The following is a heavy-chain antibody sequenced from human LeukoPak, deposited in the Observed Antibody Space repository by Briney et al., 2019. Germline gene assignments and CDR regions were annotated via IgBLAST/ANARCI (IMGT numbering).Heavy chain of an antibody. J-gene: IGHJ6*03. D-gene: IGHD6-13*01. CDR2: IIPIFGTA. CDR3: GAAAGTSTYYYYYYMDA. CDR1: GGTFSSYA. V-gene: IGHV1-69*05. Sequence: SVRVSCKASGGTFSSYAISWVRQAPGQGLEWMGGIIPIFGTANYAQKFQGRVTITTDESTSTAYMELSSLRSEDTAVYYCGAAAGTSTYYYYYYMDAWGKGTTVTVSS.